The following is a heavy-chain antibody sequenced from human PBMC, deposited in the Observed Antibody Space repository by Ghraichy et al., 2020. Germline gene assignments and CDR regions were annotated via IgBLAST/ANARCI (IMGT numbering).Heavy chain of an antibody. CDR2: IYHSGST. Sequence: SETLSLTCAVSGGSISSGGYSWSWIRQPPGKGLEWIGYIYHSGSTYYNPSLKSRVTISVDRSKNQFSLKLSSVTAADTAVDYWARVGSYGSGRVGVVDYWGQGTLVTVSS. J-gene: IGHJ4*02. CDR3: ARVGSYGSGRVGVVDY. D-gene: IGHD3-10*01. CDR1: GGSISSGGYS. V-gene: IGHV4-30-2*01.